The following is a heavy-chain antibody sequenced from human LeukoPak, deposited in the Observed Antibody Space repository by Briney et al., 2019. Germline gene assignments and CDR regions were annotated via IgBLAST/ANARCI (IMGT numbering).Heavy chain of an antibody. CDR2: ISYDGSNK. Sequence: PGGSLRLSCPASGFTFSSYGMHWVRQAPGKGLEWVAVISYDGSNKYYADSVKGRFTISRDNSKNTLYLQMNSLRAEDTAVYYCARELPYYYFDYWGQGTLVTVSS. CDR3: ARELPYYYFDY. V-gene: IGHV3-30*03. D-gene: IGHD1-26*01. J-gene: IGHJ4*02. CDR1: GFTFSSYG.